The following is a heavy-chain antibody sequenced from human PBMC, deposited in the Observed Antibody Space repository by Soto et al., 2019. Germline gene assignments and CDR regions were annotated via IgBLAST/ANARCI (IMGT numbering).Heavy chain of an antibody. J-gene: IGHJ4*02. CDR2: ISGSGGST. CDR1: GFTFSSYA. Sequence: GGSLRLSCAASGFTFSSYAMSWVRQAPGKGLEWVSAISGSGGSTYYADSVKGRFTISRDNSKNTLYLQMNSLRAEDTAVYYCAKDRLKWELQGGGFDYWGQGTLVTVSS. CDR3: AKDRLKWELQGGGFDY. D-gene: IGHD1-26*01. V-gene: IGHV3-23*01.